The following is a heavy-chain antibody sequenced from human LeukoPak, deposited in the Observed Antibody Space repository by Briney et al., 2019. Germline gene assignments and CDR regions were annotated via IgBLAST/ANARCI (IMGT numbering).Heavy chain of an antibody. V-gene: IGHV1-24*01. CDR2: FDPEDGET. CDR1: GYTLTELS. CDR3: ATGVIKYYYYGMDV. Sequence: ASVKVSCKVSGYTLTELSMHWVRQAPGKGLEWMGGFDPEDGETIYAQKFQGRVTMTEDTSTGTAYMELSSLRSEDTAVYYCATGVIKYYYYGMDVWGQGTTVTVSS. D-gene: IGHD2-21*01. J-gene: IGHJ6*02.